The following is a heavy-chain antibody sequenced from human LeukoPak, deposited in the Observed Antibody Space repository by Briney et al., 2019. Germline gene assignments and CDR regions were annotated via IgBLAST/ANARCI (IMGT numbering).Heavy chain of an antibody. V-gene: IGHV3-74*01. Sequence: GGSLRLSCTASGFTFSNFWMHWGRQAPGKGLVWVSGIDTAGSATRYADSVKGRFTISRDSAKNTLFLQINSLRAEDTAVYYCARTGGWLSNFDFWGQGSLVTVSS. J-gene: IGHJ4*02. D-gene: IGHD5-24*01. CDR1: GFTFSNFW. CDR3: ARTGGWLSNFDF. CDR2: IDTAGSAT.